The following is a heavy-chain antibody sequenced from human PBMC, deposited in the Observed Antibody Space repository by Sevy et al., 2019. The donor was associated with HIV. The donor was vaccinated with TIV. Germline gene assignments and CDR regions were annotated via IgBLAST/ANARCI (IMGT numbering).Heavy chain of an antibody. D-gene: IGHD2-21*01. CDR3: GKEGGGEGGDH. J-gene: IGHJ4*02. CDR1: GFSYSSYG. CDR2: IQYDGSNK. Sequence: GGSLRLSCAASGFSYSSYGMHWVRQAPGKGLEWVAYIQYDGSNKDYADSVKGRFTISRDNSKNTLDLQMNSLRVEDTAVYYCGKEGGGEGGDHWGQGTLLTVSS. V-gene: IGHV3-30*02.